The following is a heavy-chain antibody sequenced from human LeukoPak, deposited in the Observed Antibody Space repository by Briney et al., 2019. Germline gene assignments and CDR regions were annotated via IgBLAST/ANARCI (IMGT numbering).Heavy chain of an antibody. D-gene: IGHD3-22*01. CDR2: IYYTGST. CDR1: GASIRSSY. J-gene: IGHJ5*02. CDR3: ARLDRSGYEMGGTWFDP. V-gene: IGHV4-59*08. Sequence: SETRSLTCTVSGASIRSSYWSWLRQPPGKGLEWIGYIYYTGSTNSNPSLKSRVTVSVDTSKNQFSLKLSSMTAADTAVYYCARLDRSGYEMGGTWFDPWGQGTLVTVSS.